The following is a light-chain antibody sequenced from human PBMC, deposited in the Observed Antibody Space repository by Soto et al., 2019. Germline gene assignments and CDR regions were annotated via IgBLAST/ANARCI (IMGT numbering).Light chain of an antibody. CDR3: AAWYDSRNVVV. Sequence: QSVLTQPPSASGTPGQRVTISCSGSTSNIGSNIVNWYQQLPVTAPTLVIHSSHQRPSGVPDRFSGSQSGTSASLAISRLQSEDEADYYCAAWYDSRNVVVFGGGTQLTVL. V-gene: IGLV1-44*01. CDR2: SSH. J-gene: IGLJ3*02. CDR1: TSNIGSNI.